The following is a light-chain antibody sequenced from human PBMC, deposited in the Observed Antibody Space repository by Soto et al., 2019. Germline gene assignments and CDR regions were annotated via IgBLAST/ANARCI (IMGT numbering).Light chain of an antibody. J-gene: IGKJ5*01. Sequence: EIVLTQSPGTLSLSPGERATLSCRASQSVSSSYLGWYQQKPGQAPRLLIYGASSRATGIPGRFSGSGSGTDFTLTISRLEPEDFAVYYCQQYGSSPWTFGQGTRLEIK. V-gene: IGKV3-20*01. CDR3: QQYGSSPWT. CDR2: GAS. CDR1: QSVSSSY.